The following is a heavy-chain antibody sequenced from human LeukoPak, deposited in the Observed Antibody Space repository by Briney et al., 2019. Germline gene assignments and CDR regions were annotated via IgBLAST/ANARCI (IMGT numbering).Heavy chain of an antibody. D-gene: IGHD2-15*01. Sequence: GGSLRLSCAASGFTFSSYSMNRVRQAPGKGLEWVSSISSSSSYIYYADSVKGRFTISRDNAKNSLYLQMNSLRAEDTAVYYCARDCSGGSCPTQYYYYSMDVWGQGTTVTVSS. CDR1: GFTFSSYS. CDR2: ISSSSSYI. V-gene: IGHV3-21*01. CDR3: ARDCSGGSCPTQYYYYSMDV. J-gene: IGHJ6*02.